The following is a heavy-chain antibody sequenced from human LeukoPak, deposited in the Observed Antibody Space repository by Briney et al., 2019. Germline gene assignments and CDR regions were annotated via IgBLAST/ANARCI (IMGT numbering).Heavy chain of an antibody. Sequence: PWDPLPLTCTVSVGSISSYYWSWLRHPPGKGLEWIGYIYYSGNTNYNPSLKSRVTISVDTSKNQFSLKLSSVTAADTAVYYCARGRDYYGSGSYGPIYYYYGMDVWGQGTTVTVSS. CDR2: IYYSGNT. CDR3: ARGRDYYGSGSYGPIYYYYGMDV. CDR1: VGSISSYY. V-gene: IGHV4-59*07. J-gene: IGHJ6*02. D-gene: IGHD3-10*01.